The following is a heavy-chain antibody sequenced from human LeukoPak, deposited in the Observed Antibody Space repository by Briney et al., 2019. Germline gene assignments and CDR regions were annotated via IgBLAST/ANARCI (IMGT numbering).Heavy chain of an antibody. D-gene: IGHD6-13*01. CDR2: ISGSGGST. V-gene: IGHV3-23*01. J-gene: IGHJ4*02. Sequence: PGGSLRLSCAASGFTFSSYAMSWVRQAPGKGLEWVSAISGSGGSTYYADSVKGRFTISRDNSKNTLYLQMNSLRAEDTAVYYCAKGRQKYSSSWAFGYWGQGTLVTVSS. CDR1: GFTFSSYA. CDR3: AKGRQKYSSSWAFGY.